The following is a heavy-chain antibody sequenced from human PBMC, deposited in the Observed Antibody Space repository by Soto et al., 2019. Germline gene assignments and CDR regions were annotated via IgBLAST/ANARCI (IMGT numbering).Heavy chain of an antibody. CDR2: IYWDDDK. J-gene: IGHJ3*02. CDR3: AHSIVLMVYAIPLKGNAFDI. CDR1: GFSLSTSGVG. D-gene: IGHD2-8*01. V-gene: IGHV2-5*02. Sequence: SGPTLVNPTQTLTLTCTFSGFSLSTSGVGVGWIRQPPGKALEWLALIYWDDDKRYSPSLKSRLTITKDTSKNQVVLTMTNMDPVDTATYYCAHSIVLMVYAIPLKGNAFDIWGQGTMVTVSS.